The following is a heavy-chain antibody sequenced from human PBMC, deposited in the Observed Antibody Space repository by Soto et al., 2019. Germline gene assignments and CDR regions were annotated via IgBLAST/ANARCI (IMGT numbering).Heavy chain of an antibody. CDR3: ATINIASGWYDFDY. CDR1: GGSISSSSYY. D-gene: IGHD6-19*01. CDR2: IYYSGST. V-gene: IGHV4-39*01. J-gene: IGHJ4*02. Sequence: SETLSLTCTVSGGSISSSSYYWGWIRQPPGKGLEWIGSIYYSGSTYYNPSLKSRVTISVDTSKNQFSLKLSSVTAADTAVYYCATINIASGWYDFDYWGQGTLVTVSS.